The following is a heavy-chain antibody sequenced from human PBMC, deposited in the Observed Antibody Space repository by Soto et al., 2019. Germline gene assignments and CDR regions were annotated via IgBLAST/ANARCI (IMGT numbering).Heavy chain of an antibody. J-gene: IGHJ5*02. V-gene: IGHV4-39*07. CDR3: ARVPGP. CDR1: GGSISSTGYY. CDR2: IYYSGST. Sequence: SETLSLTCTVSGGSISSTGYYWGWIRQPPGKGLEWIGSIYYSGSTSYNQSLKSRVTISVDTSKNQFSLKVSSVTAADPAVYYCARVPGPWGQGTLVTVSS. D-gene: IGHD3-10*01.